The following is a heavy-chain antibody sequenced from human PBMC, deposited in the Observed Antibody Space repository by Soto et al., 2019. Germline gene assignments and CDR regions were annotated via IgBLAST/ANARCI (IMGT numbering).Heavy chain of an antibody. CDR2: ISYDGSNK. CDR3: ARDFGGGTFCSGGSCYLAS. J-gene: IGHJ4*02. D-gene: IGHD2-15*01. CDR1: GFTFSSYA. V-gene: IGHV3-30-3*01. Sequence: PGGSLRLSCAASGFTFSSYAMHWVRQAPGKGLEWVAVISYDGSNKYYADSVKGRFTISRDNSKNTLYLQMNSLRAEDTAVYYCARDFGGGTFCSGGSCYLASWGQGTLVTVPS.